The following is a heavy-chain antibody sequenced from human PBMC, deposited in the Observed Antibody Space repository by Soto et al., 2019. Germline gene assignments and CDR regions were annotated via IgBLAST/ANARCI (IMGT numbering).Heavy chain of an antibody. Sequence: EVRLVESGGGLVQPGGSLGLSCAASGFTFSSHWRSWVRQPPGKGLEWVANINQDGSEKYFVDSVKGRFTISRDNAKNSLYLQMNSLRAEDTAVYYCARDGVAPGIYFDNWGQGTLVTVSS. V-gene: IGHV3-7*01. CDR3: ARDGVAPGIYFDN. J-gene: IGHJ4*02. CDR1: GFTFSSHW. CDR2: INQDGSEK. D-gene: IGHD6-13*01.